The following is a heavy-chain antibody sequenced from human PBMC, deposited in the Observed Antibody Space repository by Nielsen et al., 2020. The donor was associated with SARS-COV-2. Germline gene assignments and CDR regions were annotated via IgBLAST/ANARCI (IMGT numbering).Heavy chain of an antibody. CDR3: AKSDGGCSYGYPDY. CDR2: ISGRGGNT. CDR1: GFSFSNYA. D-gene: IGHD5-18*01. Sequence: GESLKISCAASGFSFSNYAMNWVRHAPGKGLEWVSAISGRGGNTFYADSVKGRFTISRDNSKSTLYLQMNSLSAEDTAIYYCAKSDGGCSYGYPDYWGQGTLVTVSS. J-gene: IGHJ4*02. V-gene: IGHV3-23*01.